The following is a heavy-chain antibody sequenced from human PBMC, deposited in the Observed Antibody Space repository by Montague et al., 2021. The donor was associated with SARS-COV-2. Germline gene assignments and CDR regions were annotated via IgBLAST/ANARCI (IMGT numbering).Heavy chain of an antibody. CDR2: ISSSSSYI. Sequence: SLRLSCAAPGFTFSSYSMNWVRQAPGKGLEWVSSISSSSSYIYYADSVKGRFTISRDNAKNSLYLQMNSLRAEDTAVCYCARDPLDYGLWSSGSYYNAYYYYYGMDVWGQGTTVTVSS. CDR1: GFTFSSYS. V-gene: IGHV3-21*01. CDR3: ARDPLDYGLWSSGSYYNAYYYYYGMDV. J-gene: IGHJ6*02. D-gene: IGHD3-10*01.